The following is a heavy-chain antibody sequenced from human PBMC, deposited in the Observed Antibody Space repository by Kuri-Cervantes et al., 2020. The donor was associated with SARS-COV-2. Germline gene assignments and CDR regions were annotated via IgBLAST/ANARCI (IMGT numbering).Heavy chain of an antibody. V-gene: IGHV3-23*01. CDR3: AKTYYDFWSGYEY. D-gene: IGHD3-3*01. Sequence: GGSLRLSCAASGFTFSSYAMSWVRQAPGKGLEWVSGISGSGGSTYYADSVKGRITISRDNSKNTLYLQMNSLRAEDTAVYYCAKTYYDFWSGYEYWSQGTLVTVSS. J-gene: IGHJ4*02. CDR1: GFTFSSYA. CDR2: ISGSGGST.